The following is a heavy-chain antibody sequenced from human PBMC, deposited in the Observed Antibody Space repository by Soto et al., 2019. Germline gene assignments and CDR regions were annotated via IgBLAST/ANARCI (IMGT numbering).Heavy chain of an antibody. J-gene: IGHJ4*02. Sequence: QVQLVQSGAEVKKPGSSVKVSCKASGGTFSSYAISWVRQAPGQGLEWMGGIIPIFGTANYAQKFQGRVTITEDESTSTAYMELSSLRSEDTAVYYCARSTYYDILTGYSTYYFDYWGQGTLVTVSS. CDR3: ARSTYYDILTGYSTYYFDY. CDR2: IIPIFGTA. D-gene: IGHD3-9*01. V-gene: IGHV1-69*01. CDR1: GGTFSSYA.